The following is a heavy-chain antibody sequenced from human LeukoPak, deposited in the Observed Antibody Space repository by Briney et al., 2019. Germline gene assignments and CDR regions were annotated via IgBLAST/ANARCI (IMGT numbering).Heavy chain of an antibody. CDR2: VGSGGNTI. CDR3: AREGTAMVSFDY. V-gene: IGHV3-48*03. D-gene: IGHD5-18*01. J-gene: IGHJ4*02. Sequence: TGGSLRLSCAPSGFTFSSYEMNWVRQAPGEGLGWVSYVGSGGNTIYYAVSVKGRFTISRDNAKNALYMQMNSLRAEDTAVYYCAREGTAMVSFDYWGQGTLVTVSS. CDR1: GFTFSSYE.